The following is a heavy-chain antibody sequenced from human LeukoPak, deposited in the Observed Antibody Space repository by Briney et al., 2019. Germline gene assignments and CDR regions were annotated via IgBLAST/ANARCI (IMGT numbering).Heavy chain of an antibody. CDR3: ARGLSGWYLYYFDY. CDR1: GFTFSCYE. V-gene: IGHV3-48*03. D-gene: IGHD6-13*01. Sequence: GGSLRLSCAASGFTFSCYEMNWVRQAPGKGLEWVSYISTSHSTIYYADSVKGRLTISRDNAKNSLYLQMNSLRAEDTAVYYCARGLSGWYLYYFDYWGQGTLVTVSS. J-gene: IGHJ4*02. CDR2: ISTSHSTI.